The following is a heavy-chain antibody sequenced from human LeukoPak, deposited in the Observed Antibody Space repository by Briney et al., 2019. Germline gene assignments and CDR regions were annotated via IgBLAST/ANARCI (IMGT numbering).Heavy chain of an antibody. V-gene: IGHV3-74*01. CDR1: GFTFSGYW. Sequence: GGSLRLSSAASGFTFSGYWLHWVRQAPGKGLVWVSRVATGGTGPSYADSVKGRFTISRDNAKNTLYLQMNSLRAADPAVYFCATDMGPYGGSPGASWGQGTLVTVSS. D-gene: IGHD4-23*01. CDR3: ATDMGPYGGSPGAS. J-gene: IGHJ5*02. CDR2: VATGGTGP.